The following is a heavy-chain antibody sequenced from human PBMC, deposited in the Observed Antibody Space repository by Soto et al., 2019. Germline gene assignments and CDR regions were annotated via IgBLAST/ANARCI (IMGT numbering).Heavy chain of an antibody. CDR3: ARDRSSGSYELFDY. V-gene: IGHV3-33*01. CDR1: GFTFSSYG. CDR2: IWYDGSNK. D-gene: IGHD1-26*01. Sequence: GSLRLSCAASGFTFSSYGMHWVRQAPGKGLEWVAVIWYDGSNKYYADSVKGRFTISRDNSKNTLYLQMNSLRAEDTAVYYCARDRSSGSYELFDYWGQGTLVTVSS. J-gene: IGHJ4*02.